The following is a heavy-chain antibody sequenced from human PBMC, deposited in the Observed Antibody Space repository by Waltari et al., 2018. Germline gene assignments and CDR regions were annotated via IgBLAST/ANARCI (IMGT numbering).Heavy chain of an antibody. CDR2: INNEGTYT. J-gene: IGHJ4*02. V-gene: IGHV3-74*01. CDR3: GGGGLDGAAY. Sequence: EVQLMESGGDLVQHGGSLRLSCVVSGFTFNTFWMNWVRQAPGKGLVWVSRINNEGTYTTYADSVKGRFTISRDNAKNTLDLQMNSLRVEDTAVYYCGGGGLDGAAYWGQGTLVNVSS. CDR1: GFTFNTFW. D-gene: IGHD3-16*01.